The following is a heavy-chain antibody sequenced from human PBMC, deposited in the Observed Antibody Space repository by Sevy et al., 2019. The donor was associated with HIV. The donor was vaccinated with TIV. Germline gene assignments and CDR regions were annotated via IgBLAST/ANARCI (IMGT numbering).Heavy chain of an antibody. D-gene: IGHD6-13*01. J-gene: IGHJ4*02. Sequence: GGSLRLSYAASGFTFSSYGMHWVRQAPGKGLEWVAVISYDGSNKYYADSVKGRFTISRDNSKNTLYLQMNSLRAEDTAVYYCAKAARIAAAGTSYFDYWGQGTLVTVSS. CDR1: GFTFSSYG. V-gene: IGHV3-30*18. CDR2: ISYDGSNK. CDR3: AKAARIAAAGTSYFDY.